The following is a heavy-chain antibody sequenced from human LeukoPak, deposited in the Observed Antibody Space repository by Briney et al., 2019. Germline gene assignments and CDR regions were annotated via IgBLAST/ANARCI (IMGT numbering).Heavy chain of an antibody. Sequence: SVKVSCKASGFTFTSSAMQWVRQARGQRLEWIGWIVVGSGNTNYAQKSQERVTITRDMSTSTAYMELSSLRSEDTAVYYCAAAYAGYSSGWYHLNFDYWGQGTLATVSS. CDR2: IVVGSGNT. J-gene: IGHJ4*02. CDR1: GFTFTSSA. D-gene: IGHD6-19*01. V-gene: IGHV1-58*02. CDR3: AAAYAGYSSGWYHLNFDY.